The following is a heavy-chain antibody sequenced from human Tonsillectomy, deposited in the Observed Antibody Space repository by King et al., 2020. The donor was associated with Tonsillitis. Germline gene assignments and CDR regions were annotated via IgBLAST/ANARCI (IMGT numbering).Heavy chain of an antibody. J-gene: IGHJ4*02. Sequence: VQLVESGGGLVQPGGSLTLSCAASGFTFSGSVMHWVRQSSGKGLEWVGHIRSKAKNYATAYAASVKGRFSVSRDDAQQTAYLQMNSLKTEDTAVYYCTAGRDFDYWGQGTLVTVSS. CDR1: GFTFSGSV. CDR3: TAGRDFDY. CDR2: IRSKAKNYAT. V-gene: IGHV3-73*02. D-gene: IGHD5-24*01.